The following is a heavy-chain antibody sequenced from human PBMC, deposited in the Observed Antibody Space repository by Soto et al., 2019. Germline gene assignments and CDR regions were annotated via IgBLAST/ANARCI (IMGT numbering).Heavy chain of an antibody. CDR1: GGSISSYY. CDR2: IYYSGST. Sequence: SETLSLTCTVSGGSISSYYWSWIRQPPGKGLEWIGYIYYSGSTNYNPSLKSRVTISVDTSKNQFSLKLSSVTAADTAVYYCARSQQGDYYYYYMDVWGKGTTVTVSS. CDR3: ARSQQGDYYYYYMDV. J-gene: IGHJ6*03. V-gene: IGHV4-59*08.